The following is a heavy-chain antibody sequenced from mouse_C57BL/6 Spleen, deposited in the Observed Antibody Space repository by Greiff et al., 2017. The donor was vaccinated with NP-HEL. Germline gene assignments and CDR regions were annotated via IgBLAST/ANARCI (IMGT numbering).Heavy chain of an antibody. J-gene: IGHJ2*01. CDR2: ISDGGSYT. V-gene: IGHV5-4*01. CDR3: AREDYSFEY. CDR1: GFTFSSYA. Sequence: EVKLMESGGGLVKPGGSLKLSCAASGFTFSSYAMSWVRQTPEKRLEWVATISDGGSYTYYPDNVKGRFTISRDNAKNNLYLQMSHLKSEDTAMYYCAREDYSFEYWGQGTTLTVSS.